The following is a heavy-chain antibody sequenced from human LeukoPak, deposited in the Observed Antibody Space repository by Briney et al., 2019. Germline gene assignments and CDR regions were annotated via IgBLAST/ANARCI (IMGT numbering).Heavy chain of an antibody. V-gene: IGHV1-69*13. J-gene: IGHJ4*02. CDR1: GGTFSSYA. CDR3: ARDGYSSSWNHFDY. Sequence: SVKVSCKASGGTFSSYAISWMRQAPGQGLEWMGGIIPIFGTANYAQKFQGRVTITADESTSTAYMELSSLRSEDTAVYYCARDGYSSSWNHFDYWGQGTLVTVSS. D-gene: IGHD6-13*01. CDR2: IIPIFGTA.